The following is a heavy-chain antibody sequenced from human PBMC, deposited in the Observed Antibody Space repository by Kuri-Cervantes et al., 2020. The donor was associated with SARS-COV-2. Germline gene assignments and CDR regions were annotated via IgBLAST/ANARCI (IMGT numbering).Heavy chain of an antibody. CDR3: ARDRGGYVVGATMHFDY. V-gene: IGHV4-30-4*08. CDR1: GGSISSGDYY. Sequence: TLSLTCTVSGGSISSGDYYWSWIRQPPGKGLEWIRYIYYSGSTYYNPSLKSRVTISVNTSKNQFSLKLSSVTAADTAVYYCARDRGGYVVGATMHFDYRGQGTLVTVSS. CDR2: IYYSGST. D-gene: IGHD1-26*01. J-gene: IGHJ4*02.